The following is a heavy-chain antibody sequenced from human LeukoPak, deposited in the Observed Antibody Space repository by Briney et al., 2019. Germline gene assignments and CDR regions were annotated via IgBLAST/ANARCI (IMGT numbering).Heavy chain of an antibody. J-gene: IGHJ4*02. V-gene: IGHV3-7*01. Sequence: PGGSLRLSCVASGFTFSSYWMSWVRQAPGKGLEWVANIKQDGSQKHYVDFVKGRFTVSRDNAKNSLYLQMNSLRVDDTAMYYCANYYNSGPQGDYWGQGTLVTVSS. D-gene: IGHD3-10*01. CDR1: GFTFSSYW. CDR2: IKQDGSQK. CDR3: ANYYNSGPQGDY.